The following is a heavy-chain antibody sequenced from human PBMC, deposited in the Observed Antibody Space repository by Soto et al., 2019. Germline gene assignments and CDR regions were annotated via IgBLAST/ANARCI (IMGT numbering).Heavy chain of an antibody. CDR3: ASCGSNGWVFDI. D-gene: IGHD6-19*01. CDR2: ISSSNGNT. Sequence: EVQLVESGGGLVKPGGSLRLSCAASGFTFSSYSMNWVRQAPGKGLEWVSSISSSNGNTYYADSVKGRFTISRDNAKNDRYLHKNSLRAEDTAVDYCASCGSNGWVFDIWGQGTLVTVSS. V-gene: IGHV3-21*01. J-gene: IGHJ3*02. CDR1: GFTFSSYS.